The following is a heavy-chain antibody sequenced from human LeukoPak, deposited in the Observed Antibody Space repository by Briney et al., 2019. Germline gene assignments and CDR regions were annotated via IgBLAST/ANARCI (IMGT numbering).Heavy chain of an antibody. D-gene: IGHD6-13*01. CDR2: IIPIFGTA. J-gene: IGHJ5*02. CDR3: ARDRSPYSSSWSKFDP. V-gene: IGHV1-69*13. CDR1: GGTFSSYA. Sequence: SVKVSCKASGGTFSSYAISWVRQAPGQGLEWMGGIIPIFGTANYAQRFQGRVTITADESTSTAYMELSSLRSEDTAVYYCARDRSPYSSSWSKFDPWGQGTLVTVSS.